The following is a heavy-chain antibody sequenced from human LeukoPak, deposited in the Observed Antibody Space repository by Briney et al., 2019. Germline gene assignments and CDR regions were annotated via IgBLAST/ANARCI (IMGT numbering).Heavy chain of an antibody. D-gene: IGHD6-6*01. CDR1: GFTFSSYS. CDR2: ISSSSSYI. V-gene: IGHV3-21*01. J-gene: IGHJ4*02. Sequence: GGSLRLSCAASGFTFSSYSMSWVRQAPGKGLEWVSSISSSSSYIYYADSVKGRFTISRDNAKNSLYLQMNSLRAEDTAVYYCARIPRYSSSFLYWGQGTLVTVSS. CDR3: ARIPRYSSSFLY.